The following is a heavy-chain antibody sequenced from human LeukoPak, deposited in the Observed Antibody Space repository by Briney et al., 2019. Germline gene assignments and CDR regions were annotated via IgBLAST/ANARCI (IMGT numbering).Heavy chain of an antibody. CDR3: ARVGDIVVVPAAKPYNWFDP. D-gene: IGHD2-2*02. V-gene: IGHV3-7*01. CDR1: GFTFSSYW. Sequence: TGGSLRLSCAASGFTFSSYWMSWVRQAPGKGLEWAANIKQDGSEKYYVDSVKGRFTISRDNAKNSLYLQMNSLRAEDTAVYYCARVGDIVVVPAAKPYNWFDPWGQGTLVTVSS. CDR2: IKQDGSEK. J-gene: IGHJ5*02.